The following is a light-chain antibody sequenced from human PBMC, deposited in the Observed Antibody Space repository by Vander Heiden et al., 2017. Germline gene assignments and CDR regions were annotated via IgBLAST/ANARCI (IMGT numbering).Light chain of an antibody. CDR2: WAS. J-gene: IGKJ1*01. V-gene: IGKV4-1*01. CDR1: QSVLYTSNTNTY. Sequence: DIVMTQSPDPLALSLGERATINCTSRQSVLYTSNTNTYLALYSHTPAQPPKLLIYWASTRKSGVADRFSGGGSGKDFTLTSSNLQAEDVAVYCCQQCYSTPWTFGQGTKVEIK. CDR3: QQCYSTPWT.